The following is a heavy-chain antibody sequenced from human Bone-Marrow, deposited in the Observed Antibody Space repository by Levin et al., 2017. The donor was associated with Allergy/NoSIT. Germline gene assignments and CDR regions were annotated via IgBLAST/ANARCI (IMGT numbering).Heavy chain of an antibody. CDR3: AALGSFDY. CDR1: GLTFTDYG. CDR2: ITSDGSHK. Sequence: GGSLRLSCTASGLTFTDYGVHWVRQAPDKGLEWVAIITSDGSHKYHADSVRGRFTISRDNSRNTVYLQMNSLRVEDTAVYFCAALGSFDYWGLGTLVTVSS. J-gene: IGHJ4*02. V-gene: IGHV3-30*03. D-gene: IGHD3-16*01.